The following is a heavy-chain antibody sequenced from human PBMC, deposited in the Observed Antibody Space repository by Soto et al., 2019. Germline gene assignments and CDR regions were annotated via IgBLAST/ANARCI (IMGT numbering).Heavy chain of an antibody. CDR2: ISSSGTSI. D-gene: IGHD3-10*01. CDR3: ARHHRMVRGADFDY. CDR1: GFIFSDYY. Sequence: QVQLVESGGGLVKPGGSLRLSCAASGFIFSDYYMSWIRQAPGKGLEWVSYISSSGTSIYYADSVKGRFTISRDNAKNSLYLQMNSLIAEDTAVYYCARHHRMVRGADFDYWGQGTMVTVSS. V-gene: IGHV3-11*01. J-gene: IGHJ4*02.